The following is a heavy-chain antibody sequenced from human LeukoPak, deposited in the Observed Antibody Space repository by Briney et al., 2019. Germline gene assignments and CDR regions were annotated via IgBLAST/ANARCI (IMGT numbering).Heavy chain of an antibody. D-gene: IGHD5-18*01. Sequence: GGSLRLSCAASGFTFSSYGMHWVRQAPGKGLEWVAFIRYDGSNKYYADSMKGRFTISRGNSKNTLYLQMNSLRAEDTAVYYCRVQLWPLDYWGQGTLVTVSS. J-gene: IGHJ4*02. CDR2: IRYDGSNK. CDR3: RVQLWPLDY. CDR1: GFTFSSYG. V-gene: IGHV3-30*02.